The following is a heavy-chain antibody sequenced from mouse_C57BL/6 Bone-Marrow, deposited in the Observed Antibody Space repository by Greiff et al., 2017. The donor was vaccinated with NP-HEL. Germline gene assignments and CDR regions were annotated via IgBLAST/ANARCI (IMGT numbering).Heavy chain of an antibody. D-gene: IGHD1-1*01. CDR1: VYTFTSYW. CDR2: INPSSGYT. Sequence: VQLQQSGAELAKPGASVKLSCKASVYTFTSYWMHWVKQRPGQGLAWIGYINPSSGYTKSTQKFKDKATLTADKSSSTAYMQLSSLTYEDSAVDYCASPDLATVVATGDYWGQGTTLTVSS. J-gene: IGHJ2*01. CDR3: ASPDLATVVATGDY. V-gene: IGHV1-7*01.